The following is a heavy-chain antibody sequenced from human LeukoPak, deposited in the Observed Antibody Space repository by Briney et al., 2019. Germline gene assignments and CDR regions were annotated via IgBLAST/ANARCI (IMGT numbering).Heavy chain of an antibody. CDR3: ARDHDYYDSSGYFDY. Sequence: SLTLSVTCTVPGGSLSSGSDYWSWIRQPAGNGLEWIGRIYTSGSTNYNPSLKSRVTISVDTSKNQFSLKLSSVTAADTAVYYCARDHDYYDSSGYFDYWGQGTLVTVSS. V-gene: IGHV4-61*02. J-gene: IGHJ4*02. D-gene: IGHD3-22*01. CDR1: GGSLSSGSDY. CDR2: IYTSGST.